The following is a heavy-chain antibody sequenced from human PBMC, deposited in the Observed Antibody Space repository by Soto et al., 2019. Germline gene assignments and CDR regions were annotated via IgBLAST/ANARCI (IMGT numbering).Heavy chain of an antibody. D-gene: IGHD3-16*01. CDR2: ISYDGSNK. CDR3: AKDSISQYYDYVWGSPHDY. J-gene: IGHJ4*02. V-gene: IGHV3-30*18. Sequence: PGGSLRLSCAASGFTFSSYGMHWVRQAPGKGLEWVAVISYDGSNKYYADSVKGRFTISRDNSKNTLYLQMNSLRAEDTAVYYCAKDSISQYYDYVWGSPHDYWGQGTLVTVSS. CDR1: GFTFSSYG.